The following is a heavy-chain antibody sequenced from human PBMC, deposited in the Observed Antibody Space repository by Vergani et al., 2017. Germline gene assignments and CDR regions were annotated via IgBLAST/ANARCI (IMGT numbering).Heavy chain of an antibody. CDR2: IGVSDNSL. J-gene: IGHJ4*02. CDR1: GFPFSAYS. CDR3: VRDPDYSTFDS. Sequence: DVRLVESGGGVVQPGGSLRLSCAASGFPFSAYSMNWVRQTPGKGLEWISYIGVSDNSLYYADSFMGRFAISRDNARNLLFLQMNSLRADDSALYFCVRDPDYSTFDSWVQGTLVTVS. D-gene: IGHD4-11*01. V-gene: IGHV3-48*01.